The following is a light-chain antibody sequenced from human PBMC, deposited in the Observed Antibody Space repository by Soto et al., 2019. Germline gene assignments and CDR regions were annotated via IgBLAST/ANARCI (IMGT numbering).Light chain of an antibody. V-gene: IGLV1-44*01. CDR1: SSNIGSNT. Sequence: QSVLTQPPSASGTPGQRVTISCSGSSSNIGSNTVNWYQQLPGTAPKLLIYSNNQRPSGVPDRFSGSKSGTSASLAISGLQSEDEADYYCAAWDDSRNGVVFGGGTKLTAL. CDR2: SNN. CDR3: AAWDDSRNGVV. J-gene: IGLJ2*01.